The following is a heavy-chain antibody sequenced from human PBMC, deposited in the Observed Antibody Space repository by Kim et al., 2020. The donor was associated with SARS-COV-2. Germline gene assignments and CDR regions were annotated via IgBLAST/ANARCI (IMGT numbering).Heavy chain of an antibody. V-gene: IGHV3-21*03. CDR3: AVGYYDSSGYYYGGTPRYYGMDV. J-gene: IGHJ6*02. D-gene: IGHD3-22*01. CDR1: GFTFSSYS. Sequence: GGSLRLSCAASGFTFSSYSMNWVRQAPGKGLEWVSSISSSSSYIYYADSVKGRFTISRDNAKNSLYLQMNSLRAEDTAVYYCAVGYYDSSGYYYGGTPRYYGMDVWGQGTTVTVSS. CDR2: ISSSSSYI.